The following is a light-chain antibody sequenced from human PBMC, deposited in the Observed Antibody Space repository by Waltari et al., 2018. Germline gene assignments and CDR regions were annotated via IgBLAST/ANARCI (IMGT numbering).Light chain of an antibody. CDR2: AAF. J-gene: IGKJ1*01. V-gene: IGKV1-39*01. Sequence: DIQMTQTPSSLSAFVGDRVTITCRASQSIGRLLNWYQQKPGRAPKLLIFAAFSLQSGVPSRFSVSDGGYGRDFSRTIHSLQPEDFATYDCQHSYSIPRTVGQGTRVEPK. CDR1: QSIGRL. CDR3: QHSYSIPRT.